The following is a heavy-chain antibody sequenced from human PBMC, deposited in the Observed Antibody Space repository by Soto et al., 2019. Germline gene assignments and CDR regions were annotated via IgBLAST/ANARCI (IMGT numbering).Heavy chain of an antibody. CDR2: LSGRGGNT. Sequence: VQLLESGGGLVQPGGSLRLSCAASGFTLRDYAMTWVRQAPGKGLEWVSSLSGRGGNTYYADSVKGRFTISRDNSKNTLYLQMSSLRAEDTAVYYCAREPYSNYVMDVWGQGTTVTVSS. CDR3: AREPYSNYVMDV. V-gene: IGHV3-23*01. J-gene: IGHJ6*02. D-gene: IGHD4-4*01. CDR1: GFTLRDYA.